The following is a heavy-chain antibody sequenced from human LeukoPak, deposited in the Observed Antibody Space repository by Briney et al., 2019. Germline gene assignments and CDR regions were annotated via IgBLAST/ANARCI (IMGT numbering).Heavy chain of an antibody. CDR1: GVTPCSYA. CDR3: AKDLHYGELVDS. Sequence: RGSPRLSSSASGVTPCSYATRRGGHAPAGGLERGSAISGSGGSTYYAAPVKGQFTISRDNSKNTLYLQMNSLTAEETAVYYCAKDLHYGELVDSWGKGTLVTVSS. J-gene: IGHJ4*02. V-gene: IGHV3-23*01. D-gene: IGHD4-17*01. CDR2: ISGSGGST.